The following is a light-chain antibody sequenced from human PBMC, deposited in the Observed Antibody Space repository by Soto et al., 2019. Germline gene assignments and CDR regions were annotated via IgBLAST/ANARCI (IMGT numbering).Light chain of an antibody. Sequence: EIELTQSPATLSLSPGETATLSSRASQNVDKFLAWYQQRPGQPPRLLIFDSSNGATGVPVRFSGSGSGTVFTLTIGSLEPEDSAVYYCQQRKNWPPITFGQGTRLEN. CDR1: QNVDKF. V-gene: IGKV3-11*01. CDR3: QQRKNWPPIT. CDR2: DSS. J-gene: IGKJ5*01.